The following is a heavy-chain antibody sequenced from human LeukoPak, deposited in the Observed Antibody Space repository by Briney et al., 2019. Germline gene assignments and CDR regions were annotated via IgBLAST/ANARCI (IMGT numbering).Heavy chain of an antibody. CDR2: ILNDGSNT. V-gene: IGHV3-30*18. J-gene: IGHJ4*02. D-gene: IGHD2-2*01. CDR3: AKDRHPCSSKNCRYYFDY. CDR1: GFTFSSYG. Sequence: GGSLRLSGAASGFTFSSYGMHWVRQAPGKGLEWVAVILNDGSNTYYVDSVKGRFTISRDNSKNTLYLQMNSLRPEDTAVYYCAKDRHPCSSKNCRYYFDYWGQGTLVTVSS.